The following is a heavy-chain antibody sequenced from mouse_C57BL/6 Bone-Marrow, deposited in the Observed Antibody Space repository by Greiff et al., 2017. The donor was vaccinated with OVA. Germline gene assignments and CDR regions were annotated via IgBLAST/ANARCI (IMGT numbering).Heavy chain of an antibody. CDR3: ARGGSRGDENFDY. CDR2: IDPANGNT. D-gene: IGHD1-1*01. CDR1: GFNIKNTY. Sequence: VQLKESVAELVRPGASVKLSCTASGFNIKNTYMHWVKQRPEQGLEWIGRIDPANGNTKYAPKFQGKATITADTSSNTAYLQLSSLTSEDTAIYYCARGGSRGDENFDYWGQGTTLTVSS. J-gene: IGHJ2*01. V-gene: IGHV14-3*01.